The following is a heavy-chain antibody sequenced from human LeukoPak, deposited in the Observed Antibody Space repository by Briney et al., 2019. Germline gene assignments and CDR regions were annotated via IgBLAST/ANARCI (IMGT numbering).Heavy chain of an antibody. CDR2: ISYDGSSK. CDR1: GFTFGSYG. V-gene: IGHV3-30*18. CDR3: AKDFRFGETQVG. Sequence: GGSLRLSCAASGFTFGSYGMHWVRQAPGKGLEWVAVISYDGSSKYYADSVEGRFTISRDNSKNTLYLQMNSLRAEDTAVYYCAKDFRFGETQVGWGQGTLVTVSS. D-gene: IGHD3-10*01. J-gene: IGHJ4*02.